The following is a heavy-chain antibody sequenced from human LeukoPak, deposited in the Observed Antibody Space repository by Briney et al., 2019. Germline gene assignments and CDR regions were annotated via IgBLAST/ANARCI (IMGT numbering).Heavy chain of an antibody. CDR1: GGSITGCY. D-gene: IGHD3-10*01. CDR2: VYYSGDT. CDR3: ARYASGSSYLGFDY. Sequence: SSETLSLTCTVSGGSITGCYWTWIRQPPGKGLEWIGYVYYSGDTEYNPSLKSRVTMSVERSKNQIFLNLRSVTAADTAVYYCARYASGSSYLGFDYWGQGNLVTVSS. V-gene: IGHV4-59*01. J-gene: IGHJ4*02.